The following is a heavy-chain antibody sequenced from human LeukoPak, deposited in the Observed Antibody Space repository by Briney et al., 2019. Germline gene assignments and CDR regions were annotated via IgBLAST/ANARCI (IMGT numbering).Heavy chain of an antibody. CDR1: GGSISSYY. D-gene: IGHD6-19*01. V-gene: IGHV4-59*01. J-gene: IGHJ4*02. Sequence: SETLSLTCTVSGGSISSYYWSWIRQPPGKGLEWIGYIYYSGSTNYNPSLKSRVTISVDTSKNQFSLKLSSVTAADTAVYYCARQLYSSGWCFDYWGQGTLVTVSS. CDR2: IYYSGST. CDR3: ARQLYSSGWCFDY.